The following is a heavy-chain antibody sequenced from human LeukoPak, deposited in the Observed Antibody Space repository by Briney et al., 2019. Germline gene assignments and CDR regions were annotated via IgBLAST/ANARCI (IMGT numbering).Heavy chain of an antibody. CDR1: SGSISSYY. J-gene: IGHJ4*02. CDR2: IYYSGST. CDR3: ARHEAIDYFDY. Sequence: SETLSLTCTVSSGSISSYYWSWIRQPPGKGLEWIGYIYYSGSTNYNPSLKSRVTISVDTSKNQFSLKLSSVTAADTAVYYCARHEAIDYFDYWGQGTLVTVSS. V-gene: IGHV4-59*01. D-gene: IGHD2-2*01.